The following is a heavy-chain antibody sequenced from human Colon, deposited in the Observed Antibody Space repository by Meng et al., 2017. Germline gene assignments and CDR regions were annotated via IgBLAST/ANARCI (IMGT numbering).Heavy chain of an antibody. CDR2: MNPNSGNT. V-gene: IGHV1-8*01. D-gene: IGHD1-20*01. Sequence: QGQLVQSGAEGKKPGASVKVSCKASGYTFTSFDINWVRQATGQGLEWVGGMNPNSGNTDYAQKFQGRVTLTRNTSIATAYMELSSLRSEDTAVYYCARGLSSITGSTNGFWGQGTLVTVSS. CDR1: GYTFTSFD. CDR3: ARGLSSITGSTNGF. J-gene: IGHJ4*02.